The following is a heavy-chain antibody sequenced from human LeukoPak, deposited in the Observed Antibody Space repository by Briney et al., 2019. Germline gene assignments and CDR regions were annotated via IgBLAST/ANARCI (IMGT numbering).Heavy chain of an antibody. J-gene: IGHJ6*03. CDR2: ISWNSGSI. V-gene: IGHV3-9*03. CDR3: AKDRAAAALYYMDV. CDR1: GFTFDDYA. D-gene: IGHD6-13*01. Sequence: TGRSLRLSWAASGFTFDDYAMHWVRQAPGKGLEWVSGISWNSGSIGYADSVKGRFTISRDNAKNSLYLQMNSLRAEDMALYYCAKDRAAAALYYMDVWGKGTTVTVSS.